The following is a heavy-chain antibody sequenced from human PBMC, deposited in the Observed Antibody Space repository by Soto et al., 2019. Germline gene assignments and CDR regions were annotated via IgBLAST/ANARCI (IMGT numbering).Heavy chain of an antibody. CDR2: IKQDGGEK. CDR1: GFTFSNYW. Sequence: EVQLVESGGGLVQPGGSLRLSCAASGFTFSNYWMTWVRQAPGKGLEWVANIKQDGGEKYYLDSVKGRFTISRDNAKNSLYLQMNSLRTEDTAVYYCARETGFLPNFRYCNSPTCTDDYWGQGALVTVSS. J-gene: IGHJ4*02. CDR3: ARETGFLPNFRYCNSPTCTDDY. V-gene: IGHV3-7*01. D-gene: IGHD2-8*02.